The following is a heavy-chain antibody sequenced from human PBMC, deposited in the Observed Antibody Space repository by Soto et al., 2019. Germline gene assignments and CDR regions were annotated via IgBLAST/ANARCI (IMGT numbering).Heavy chain of an antibody. CDR3: VADRGYSSGWYGVFDF. Sequence: ASVKVSCKASGFTFSSSAMQWVRQARGQRLEWIGWVVVGSGNTHYAQKFQERVTISRDMSTSTAYMELSSLTSEDTAVYYCVADRGYSSGWYGVFDFWGQGTLVTAPQ. J-gene: IGHJ4*02. V-gene: IGHV1-58*02. CDR1: GFTFSSSA. D-gene: IGHD6-19*01. CDR2: VVVGSGNT.